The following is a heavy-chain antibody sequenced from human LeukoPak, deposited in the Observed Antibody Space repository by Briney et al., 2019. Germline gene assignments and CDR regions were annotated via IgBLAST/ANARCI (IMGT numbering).Heavy chain of an antibody. D-gene: IGHD3-10*01. J-gene: IGHJ6*02. V-gene: IGHV1-2*02. CDR3: ARGEEDYYGSGSYEAYGMDV. Sequence: GASVKVSCKTSGYSFTDYYMHWVRQAPGQGLEWMGWISPKSGGTNYAQKFQGRVTMTRDTSISTAYLELSSLTSDDTAVYYCARGEEDYYGSGSYEAYGMDVWGQGTTVTVSS. CDR2: ISPKSGGT. CDR1: GYSFTDYY.